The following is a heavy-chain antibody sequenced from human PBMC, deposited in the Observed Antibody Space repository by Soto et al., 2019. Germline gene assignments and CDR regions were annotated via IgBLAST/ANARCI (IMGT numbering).Heavy chain of an antibody. CDR1: GGSTSSDNY. CDR2: IYYSGNT. V-gene: IGHV4-30-4*01. D-gene: IGHD3-16*01. CDR3: AREGGESSDGLYYFDS. J-gene: IGHJ4*02. Sequence: QVQLQESGPGLVKPSQTLSLTCTVSGGSTSSDNYWSWIRQPPGKGLEWIGHIYYSGNTDYNPSLKSRRAISIDTSNNQFSLKLSSVTAADTAVYFCAREGGESSDGLYYFDSWGQGSLVTVSS.